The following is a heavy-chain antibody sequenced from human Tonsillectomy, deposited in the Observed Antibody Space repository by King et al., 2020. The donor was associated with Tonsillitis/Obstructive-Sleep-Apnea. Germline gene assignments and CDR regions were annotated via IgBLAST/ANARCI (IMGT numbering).Heavy chain of an antibody. CDR2: VYDSGNT. D-gene: IGHD3/OR15-3a*01. Sequence: VQLQESGPGLVKPSETLSLTCTASGGSISSYFWTWIRQPPGKGLEWIGYVYDSGNTKYNPSLKSRVTISVDTSKNQFSLKLSSVTAADTAVYYCARGTGQQLGERQYYYYMDVWGKGTTVTVSS. J-gene: IGHJ6*03. V-gene: IGHV4-59*01. CDR3: ARGTGQQLGERQYYYYMDV. CDR1: GGSISSYF.